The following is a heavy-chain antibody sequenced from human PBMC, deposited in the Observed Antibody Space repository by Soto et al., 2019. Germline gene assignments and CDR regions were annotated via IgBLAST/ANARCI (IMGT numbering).Heavy chain of an antibody. CDR3: ARGVPLRGVDY. CDR2: INHSGST. CDR1: GGSFSGYY. V-gene: IGHV4-34*01. J-gene: IGHJ4*02. D-gene: IGHD2-8*02. Sequence: SETLSLTCAVYGGSFSGYYWSWIRQPPGKGLEWIGEINHSGSTNYNPSLKSRVTISVDTSKNQFSLKLSSVTAADTAVYYCARGVPLRGVDYWGQGTLVTVSS.